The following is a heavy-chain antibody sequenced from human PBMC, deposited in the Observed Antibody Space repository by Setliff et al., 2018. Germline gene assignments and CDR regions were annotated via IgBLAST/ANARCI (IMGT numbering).Heavy chain of an antibody. CDR1: GFTFNSYG. Sequence: GESLKISCAASGFTFNSYGMYWVRQAPGKGLVWVSHIYNDGSSPTYADSVHGRFTMTRDTSTSTVYMELNSLTSDDTAVYYCARAGLAAAGRKGVFDHWGQGTLVTVSS. D-gene: IGHD6-25*01. V-gene: IGHV3-74*01. CDR2: IYNDGSSP. J-gene: IGHJ4*02. CDR3: ARAGLAAAGRKGVFDH.